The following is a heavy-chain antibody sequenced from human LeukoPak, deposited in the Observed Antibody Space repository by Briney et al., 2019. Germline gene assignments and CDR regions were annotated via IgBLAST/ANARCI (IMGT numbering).Heavy chain of an antibody. D-gene: IGHD5-12*01. Sequence: PGGSLRLSCAASGFTFSSYWMHWVRQVPGKGLVWVSRINSDGSSTSYADSVKGRFTISRDNAKNTFYLQMNSLRVEDTAVYYCARGWSGYDTVAQDAFDIWGQGTMVTVSS. J-gene: IGHJ3*02. CDR1: GFTFSSYW. CDR3: ARGWSGYDTVAQDAFDI. V-gene: IGHV3-74*01. CDR2: INSDGSST.